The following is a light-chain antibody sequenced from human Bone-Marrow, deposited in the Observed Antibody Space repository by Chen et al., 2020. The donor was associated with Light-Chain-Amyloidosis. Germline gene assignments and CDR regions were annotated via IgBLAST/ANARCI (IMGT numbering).Light chain of an antibody. J-gene: IGLJ1*01. CDR3: ATWADRLIGYV. CDR2: NDD. CDR1: SSNIGSNI. V-gene: IGLV1-44*01. Sequence: QSVLTQPPSTSGTPGQTVTITCSGSSSNIGSNIVTWYQHLPGAAPTLLIFNDDKRPSGVPARLSASGSGTSASLPISGLQSGDEGYSHCATWADRLIGYVFGSGTEVTVL.